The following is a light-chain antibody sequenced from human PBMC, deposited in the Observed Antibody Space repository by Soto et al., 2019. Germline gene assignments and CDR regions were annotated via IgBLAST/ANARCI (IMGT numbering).Light chain of an antibody. J-gene: IGLJ2*01. CDR2: EVS. V-gene: IGLV2-23*02. CDR1: SSDVGSYNL. CDR3: CSYAGSSPVV. Sequence: QSALTQPASVSGSPGQSITISCTGTSSDVGSYNLDSWYQQHPGKAPKLMIYEVSKRPSGVSNRFSGSKSGNTASLTISGLQAEDEADYYCCSYAGSSPVVFGGGTKVTVL.